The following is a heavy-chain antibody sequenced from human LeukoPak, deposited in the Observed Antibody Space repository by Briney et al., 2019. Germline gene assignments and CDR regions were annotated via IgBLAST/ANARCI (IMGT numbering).Heavy chain of an antibody. CDR2: INHSGST. CDR3: ARIGYCSSTSCHNDAFDT. Sequence: SETLSLTCAVYGGSFSGYYWSWIRQPPGKGLEWIGEINHSGSTNYNPSLKSRVTISVDTSKNQFSLKLSSVPAADTAVYYCARIGYCSSTSCHNDAFDTWGQGTMVTVSS. J-gene: IGHJ3*02. CDR1: GGSFSGYY. V-gene: IGHV4-34*01. D-gene: IGHD2-2*02.